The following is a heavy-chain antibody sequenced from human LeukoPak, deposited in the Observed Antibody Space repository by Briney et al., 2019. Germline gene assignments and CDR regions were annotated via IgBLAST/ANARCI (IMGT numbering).Heavy chain of an antibody. V-gene: IGHV4-30-4*01. J-gene: IGHJ6*04. CDR2: IYYSGST. CDR1: GGSISSGDYY. D-gene: IGHD2-2*01. Sequence: SETLSLTCTVSGGSISSGDYYWSWIRQPPGKGLEWIGYIYYSGSTYYNPSLKSRVTISVDTSKNQFSLKLSSVTAADTAVYYCARSIVVVPAAPYYYYYYGMDVWGKGTTVTVSS. CDR3: ARSIVVVPAAPYYYYYYGMDV.